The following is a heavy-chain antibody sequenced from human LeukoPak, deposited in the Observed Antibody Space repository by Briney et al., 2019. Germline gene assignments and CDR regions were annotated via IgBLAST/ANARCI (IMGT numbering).Heavy chain of an antibody. D-gene: IGHD6-13*01. V-gene: IGHV4-59*08. CDR1: DDSITMYY. Sequence: SETLSLTCTVSDDSITMYYWTWIRQPPGKGLEWIGYVDHTGSTKFNPSLNGRVSISRDTSKNQFSLKLSSVTAADTAVYYCARHPFYSSGWYRPEENWFDPWGQGTLVTVSS. J-gene: IGHJ5*02. CDR2: VDHTGST. CDR3: ARHPFYSSGWYRPEENWFDP.